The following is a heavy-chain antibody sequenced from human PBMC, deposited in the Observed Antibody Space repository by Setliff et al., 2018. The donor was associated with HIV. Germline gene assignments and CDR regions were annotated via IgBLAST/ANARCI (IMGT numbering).Heavy chain of an antibody. J-gene: IGHJ6*03. V-gene: IGHV3-23*01. CDR3: AKRGYVSAWYDEPVQFYQHMDV. CDR1: GFTFSTNA. Sequence: GGSLRLSCAASGFTFSTNAMNWVRQAPGKGLEWVSGISAGGGSTYYADSVKGRFTISRGNSKNTLYMQMNNLRAEDTAVYYCAKRGYVSAWYDEPVQFYQHMDVWGKGTTVTVSS. D-gene: IGHD6-19*01. CDR2: ISAGGGST.